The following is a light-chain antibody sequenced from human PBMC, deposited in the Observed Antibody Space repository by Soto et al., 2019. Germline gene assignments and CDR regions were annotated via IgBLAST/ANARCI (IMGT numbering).Light chain of an antibody. CDR1: QYINSN. Sequence: IVMTQSPATLSVSPGDRVTLSCWASQYINSNVAWYQQKRGQAPRILIYGASTRYTGIPARFSGSGSGTEFTLTISSLQSEDFAVYYCQQYNNWPRTFGQGTRVEIK. CDR2: GAS. V-gene: IGKV3-15*01. CDR3: QQYNNWPRT. J-gene: IGKJ1*01.